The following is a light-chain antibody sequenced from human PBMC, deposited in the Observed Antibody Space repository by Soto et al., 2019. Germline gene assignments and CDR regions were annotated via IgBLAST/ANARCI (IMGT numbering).Light chain of an antibody. J-gene: IGLJ2*01. CDR3: SSYTTNNGHV. V-gene: IGLV2-14*01. CDR2: EVT. Sequence: QSALTQPASVSGSPGQSITISCTGTNSDVGSYIYVSWYQHHPGKVPKLLIYEVTNRPSGVSSRFSGSKSGSTASLTISGLQAEDEADYFCSSYTTNNGHVFGGGTKVTVL. CDR1: NSDVGSYIY.